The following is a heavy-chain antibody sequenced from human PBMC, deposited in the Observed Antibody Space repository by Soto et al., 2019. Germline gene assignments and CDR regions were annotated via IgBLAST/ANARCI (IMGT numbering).Heavy chain of an antibody. J-gene: IGHJ4*02. CDR2: LSAYSGDT. CDR3: ARSDRDYAGSAAY. D-gene: IGHD4-17*01. CDR1: GYTFTNYG. Sequence: ASVKVSCKSSGYTFTNYGITWVRQAPGQGLGLVGWLSAYSGDTNYAPKFQGRVTMTTDTFTSTAYMDLRSLTSDDTAVYYCARSDRDYAGSAAYWGQGTPVTVSS. V-gene: IGHV1-18*01.